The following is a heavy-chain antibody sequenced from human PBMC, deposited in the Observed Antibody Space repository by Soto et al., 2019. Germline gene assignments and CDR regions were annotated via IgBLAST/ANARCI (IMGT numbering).Heavy chain of an antibody. Sequence: QLVQSGAEVKKPGASVKVSCKPSGYTFSNYGISWVRQAPGQGLEWMGWISGYNGNTNYAQNIRGRVTMTTDPSARTAYMELRSLRSDDTAVYYCARDNYERSGYFDYWGQGTRVTVST. V-gene: IGHV1-18*04. J-gene: IGHJ4*02. CDR1: GYTFSNYG. CDR3: ARDNYERSGYFDY. CDR2: ISGYNGNT. D-gene: IGHD3-22*01.